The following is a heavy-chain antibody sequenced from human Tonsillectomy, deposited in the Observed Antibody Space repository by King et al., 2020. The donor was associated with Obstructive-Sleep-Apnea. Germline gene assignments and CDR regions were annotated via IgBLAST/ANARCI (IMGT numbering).Heavy chain of an antibody. D-gene: IGHD3-3*01. Sequence: VQLQESGPGLVKPSETLSLTCTVSGYSISSGYYWGWIRQPPGKGLEWIGSIYHSGSTYYNPSLKSRVTISVDTSKNQFSLKLSPVTAADTAVYYCARDEFYDFWSGLDYWGQGTLVTVSS. CDR3: ARDEFYDFWSGLDY. CDR1: GYSISSGYY. CDR2: IYHSGST. V-gene: IGHV4-38-2*02. J-gene: IGHJ4*02.